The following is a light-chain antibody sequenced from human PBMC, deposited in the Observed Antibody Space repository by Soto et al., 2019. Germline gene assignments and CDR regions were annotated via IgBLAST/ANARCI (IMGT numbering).Light chain of an antibody. J-gene: IGKJ3*01. Sequence: AIQLTQSPTSLSASVGDRVTITCRASQGISSALAWYQQKPGKAPKFLIYDVSSLESGVPSRFSGSGSGTDFTLTISSLHPEDFATYYCQQFNSYPLTFGPGTKVDI. V-gene: IGKV1-13*02. CDR3: QQFNSYPLT. CDR2: DVS. CDR1: QGISSA.